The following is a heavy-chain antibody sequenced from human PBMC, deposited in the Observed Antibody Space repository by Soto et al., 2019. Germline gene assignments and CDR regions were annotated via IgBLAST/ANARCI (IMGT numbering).Heavy chain of an antibody. CDR2: INAGNGNT. CDR3: AREPNYPYGPPTWYFDY. Sequence: ASVKVSCKASEYTFTSYAMHWVRQAPGQRLEWMGWINAGNGNTKYSQKFQGRVTITRDTSASTAYMELSSLRSEDTAVYYCAREPNYPYGPPTWYFDYWGQGTLVTVSS. CDR1: EYTFTSYA. D-gene: IGHD3-10*01. V-gene: IGHV1-3*01. J-gene: IGHJ4*02.